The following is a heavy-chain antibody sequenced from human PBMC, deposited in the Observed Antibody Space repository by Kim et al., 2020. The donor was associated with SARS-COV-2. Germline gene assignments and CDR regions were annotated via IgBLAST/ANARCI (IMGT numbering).Heavy chain of an antibody. V-gene: IGHV1-46*01. J-gene: IGHJ4*02. D-gene: IGHD6-13*01. Sequence: RFQGRLTLTTDTSTTTIYMELNSLRSEDTAVYYCARDKYSSSWYFDYWGQGSLVSVSS. CDR3: ARDKYSSSWYFDY.